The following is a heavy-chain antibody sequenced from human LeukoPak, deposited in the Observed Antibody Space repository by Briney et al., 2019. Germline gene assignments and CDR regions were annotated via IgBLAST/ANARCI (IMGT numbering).Heavy chain of an antibody. CDR3: TRDQGSSWYRWFDP. D-gene: IGHD6-13*01. J-gene: IGHJ5*02. CDR1: GFTVSSNY. CDR2: IYSGGTT. V-gene: IGHV3-53*01. Sequence: GGSLRLSCAASGFTVSSNYMSWVRQAPGKGLEWVSVIYSGGTTYYADSVRGRFTISRDNAKKSMDLQMNDLRVEDTAVYYCTRDQGSSWYRWFDPWGQGTLVTVSS.